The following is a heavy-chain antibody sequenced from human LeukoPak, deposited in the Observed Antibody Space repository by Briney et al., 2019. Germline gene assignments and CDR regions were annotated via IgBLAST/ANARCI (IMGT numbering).Heavy chain of an antibody. Sequence: GGSLRLSCAASGFTFSGSAMHWVRQAPGKGLERVGRIRSKSNSYATAYAASVKGRFTISRNDSNNTAFLQINGLKTEDTAVYYCVRFFDSPGYWGQGTLVTVSS. V-gene: IGHV3-73*01. CDR2: IRSKSNSYAT. CDR1: GFTFSGSA. D-gene: IGHD3-9*01. J-gene: IGHJ4*02. CDR3: VRFFDSPGY.